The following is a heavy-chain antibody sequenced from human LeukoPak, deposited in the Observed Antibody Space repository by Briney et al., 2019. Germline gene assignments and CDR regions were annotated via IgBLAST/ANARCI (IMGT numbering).Heavy chain of an antibody. Sequence: PGGSLRLSCAASGFTFSSYEMNWVRQAPGKGLEWLAFIRYDGGNQYYADSVKGRFTISRDNYKNTLSLQMNSLRVEDMAVYYCAKDGDDGIESWGQGTLVTVSS. CDR2: IRYDGGNQ. CDR1: GFTFSSYE. J-gene: IGHJ4*02. CDR3: AKDGDDGIES. V-gene: IGHV3-30*02. D-gene: IGHD7-27*01.